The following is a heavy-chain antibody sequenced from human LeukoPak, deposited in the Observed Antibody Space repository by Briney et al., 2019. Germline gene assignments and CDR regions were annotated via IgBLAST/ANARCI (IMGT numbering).Heavy chain of an antibody. Sequence: GESLKISCKGSGYSFTSYWIGWVRQMPGKGLEWMGIIYPGDSETRYSPSFQGQVTISADKSISTAYLQWSSLKASDTAMYYCARQVEYTSSWYKYNWFDPWGQGTPVTVSS. CDR3: ARQVEYTSSWYKYNWFDP. CDR2: IYPGDSET. V-gene: IGHV5-51*01. J-gene: IGHJ5*02. D-gene: IGHD6-13*01. CDR1: GYSFTSYW.